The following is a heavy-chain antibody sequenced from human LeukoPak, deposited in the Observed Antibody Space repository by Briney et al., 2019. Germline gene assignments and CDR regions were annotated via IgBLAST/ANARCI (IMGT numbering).Heavy chain of an antibody. CDR1: GGTFSSYA. D-gene: IGHD6-19*01. Sequence: SVKVSCKASGGTFSSYAISWVRQAPGQGLEWMGGIIPIFGTANYAQKFQGRVTITTDESTSTAYMELSSLRSEDMAVYYCVPTAGYSSGWYNFDYWRQGTLVTVSS. J-gene: IGHJ4*02. V-gene: IGHV1-69*05. CDR3: VPTAGYSSGWYNFDY. CDR2: IIPIFGTA.